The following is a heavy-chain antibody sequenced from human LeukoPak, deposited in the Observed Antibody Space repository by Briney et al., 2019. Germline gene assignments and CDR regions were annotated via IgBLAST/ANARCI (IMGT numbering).Heavy chain of an antibody. Sequence: GGSLRLSCAASGFTFSSYAMSWVRQAPGKGLEWVSAISGSGGSTYYADSVKGRFTISRDNSKNTLYLQMNSLRAEDTAVYYCAKDTDYDSSGYTDYWGQGSLVTVYS. CDR1: GFTFSSYA. J-gene: IGHJ4*02. CDR2: ISGSGGST. V-gene: IGHV3-23*01. CDR3: AKDTDYDSSGYTDY. D-gene: IGHD3-22*01.